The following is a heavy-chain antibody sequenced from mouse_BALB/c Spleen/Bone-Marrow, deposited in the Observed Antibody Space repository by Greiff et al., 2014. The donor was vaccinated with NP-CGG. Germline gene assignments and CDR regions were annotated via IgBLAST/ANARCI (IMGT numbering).Heavy chain of an antibody. CDR2: INPSSAYT. Sequence: VRLQQPGAELARPGASVEMSCQASGYTFTRYTMHWEKQRPGQGLEWIGYINPSSAYTNYNQKFKDKATLTADKSSSTAYMQLSSLTSEDSAVYYCTIRYYAMDYWGQGTSVTVSS. CDR1: GYTFTRYT. CDR3: TIRYYAMDY. V-gene: IGHV1-4*01. J-gene: IGHJ4*01. D-gene: IGHD1-1*01.